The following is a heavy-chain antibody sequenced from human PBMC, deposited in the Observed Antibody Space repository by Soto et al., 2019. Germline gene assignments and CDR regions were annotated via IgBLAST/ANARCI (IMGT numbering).Heavy chain of an antibody. CDR1: GFTFSSYE. D-gene: IGHD1-26*01. Sequence: EVQLVESGGGLVQPGGSLRLSCAASGFTFSSYEMNWVRQAPGKGLEWVSYISSSGSTIYYADSVKGRFTISRDNAKNSLYLQINSLRAEDTAVYYCARWEDEGFDPWGQGTLVTVSS. J-gene: IGHJ5*02. V-gene: IGHV3-48*03. CDR2: ISSSGSTI. CDR3: ARWEDEGFDP.